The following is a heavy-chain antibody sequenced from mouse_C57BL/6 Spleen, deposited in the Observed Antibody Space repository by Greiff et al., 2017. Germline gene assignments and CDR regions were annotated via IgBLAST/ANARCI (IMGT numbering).Heavy chain of an antibody. CDR1: GFNIKDYY. V-gene: IGHV14-1*01. CDR2: IDPEDGDT. J-gene: IGHJ1*03. D-gene: IGHD1-1*01. Sequence: DVKLQESGAELVRPGASVKLSCTASGFNIKDYYMHWVKQRPEQGLEWIGRIDPEDGDTEYAPKFQGKATMTADTSSNTAYLQLSSLTSEDTAVYYCTIDLRGSSPHWYFDVWGTGTTVTVSS. CDR3: TIDLRGSSPHWYFDV.